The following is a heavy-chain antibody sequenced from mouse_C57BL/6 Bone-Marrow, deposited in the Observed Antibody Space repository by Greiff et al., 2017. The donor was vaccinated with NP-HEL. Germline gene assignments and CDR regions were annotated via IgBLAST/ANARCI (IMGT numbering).Heavy chain of an antibody. CDR3: AREYYYDY. Sequence: VQLQQPGAELVKPGASVKLSCKASGYTFTSYWMQWVKQRPGQGLEWIGEIDPSDSYTNYNQKFKGKATLTVDPSSSTAYMQLSSLTSEDSAVYYCAREYYYDYWGQGTTLTVSS. CDR1: GYTFTSYW. V-gene: IGHV1-50*01. J-gene: IGHJ2*01. CDR2: IDPSDSYT.